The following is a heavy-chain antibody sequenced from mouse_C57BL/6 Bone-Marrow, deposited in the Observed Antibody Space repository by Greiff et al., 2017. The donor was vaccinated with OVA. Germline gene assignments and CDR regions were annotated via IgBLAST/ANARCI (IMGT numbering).Heavy chain of an antibody. CDR1: GYTFTSYG. V-gene: IGHV1-81*01. CDR2: IYPRSGNT. CDR3: AKGNYGSSLGDY. J-gene: IGHJ2*01. D-gene: IGHD1-1*01. Sequence: QVQLQQSGAELARPGASVKLSCKASGYTFTSYGISWVQQRTGQGLEWIGEIYPRSGNTYYPAKFKGKATLTADKSSSTAYMELQSLTSEDTAVDVCAKGNYGSSLGDYWGQGTTLTVSS.